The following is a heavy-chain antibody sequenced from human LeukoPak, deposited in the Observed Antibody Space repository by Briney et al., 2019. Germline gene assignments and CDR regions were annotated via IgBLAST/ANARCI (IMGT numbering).Heavy chain of an antibody. Sequence: PSETLSLTCAVYGGSFSGYYWSWIRQPPGKGLEWIGEINHSGSTNHNPSLKSRVTISVDTSKNQFSLKLSSVTAADTAVYYCARARSITIFGVVISDSVRFDPWGQGTLVTVSS. J-gene: IGHJ5*02. CDR2: INHSGST. D-gene: IGHD3-3*01. V-gene: IGHV4-34*01. CDR1: GGSFSGYY. CDR3: ARARSITIFGVVISDSVRFDP.